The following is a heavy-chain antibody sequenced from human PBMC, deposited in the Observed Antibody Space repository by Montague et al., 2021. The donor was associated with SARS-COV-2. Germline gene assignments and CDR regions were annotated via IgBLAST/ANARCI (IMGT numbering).Heavy chain of an antibody. CDR1: GGPISRNY. CDR3: ARGGGNSADYYYDGMDV. J-gene: IGHJ6*02. V-gene: IGHV4-59*01. D-gene: IGHD4-23*01. Sequence: SETLSLTCTVSGGPISRNYWNWIRQPPGKGLEWIGYIYYSGSTNCKPSLKSRVTMSVDTSKNQFSLKLNSVTAADTAVYYCARGGGNSADYYYDGMDVWGRGTTVTVSS. CDR2: IYYSGST.